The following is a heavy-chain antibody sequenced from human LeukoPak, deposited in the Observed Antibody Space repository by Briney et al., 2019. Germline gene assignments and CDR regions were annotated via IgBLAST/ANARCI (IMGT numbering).Heavy chain of an antibody. Sequence: PGGSLRLSCAVSGFTFSSGYMHWARQPPGKGPVWVSRISSDGSNTIYADSVKGRFTISRDDARNTLYLQMNSLRDADTAVYYCARYTGGGVYWGQGTLVTVSS. J-gene: IGHJ4*02. CDR3: ARYTGGGVY. CDR1: GFTFSSGY. CDR2: ISSDGSNT. D-gene: IGHD2-2*02. V-gene: IGHV3-74*01.